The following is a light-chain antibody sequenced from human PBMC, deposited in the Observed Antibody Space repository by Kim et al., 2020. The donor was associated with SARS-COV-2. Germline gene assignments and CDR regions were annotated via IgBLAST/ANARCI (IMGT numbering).Light chain of an antibody. J-gene: IGKJ2*03. CDR1: QSVSSY. Sequence: RSLCPGERATLSCRASQSVSSYVAWYTQKPGQAPRLLIYDASNRATGIPARFSGSGSGTDFTLTISSLEPEDFAVYYCQQRSNWLSFGQGTKLEI. CDR2: DAS. CDR3: QQRSNWLS. V-gene: IGKV3-11*01.